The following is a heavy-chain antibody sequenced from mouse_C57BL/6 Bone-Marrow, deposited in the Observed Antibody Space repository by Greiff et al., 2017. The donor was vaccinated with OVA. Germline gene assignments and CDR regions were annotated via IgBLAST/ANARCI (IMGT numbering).Heavy chain of an antibody. D-gene: IGHD1-1*01. CDR1: GYTFTSYW. J-gene: IGHJ1*03. Sequence: VQLQQPGAELVKPGASVKMSCKASGYTFTSYWITWVKQRPGQGLEWIGDIYPGSGSTNYNEKFKSKATLTVDTSSSTAYMQRSSLTSEDSADYYCARRGKYYRGYFDVWGTGTTVTVSS. CDR2: IYPGSGST. V-gene: IGHV1-55*01. CDR3: ARRGKYYRGYFDV.